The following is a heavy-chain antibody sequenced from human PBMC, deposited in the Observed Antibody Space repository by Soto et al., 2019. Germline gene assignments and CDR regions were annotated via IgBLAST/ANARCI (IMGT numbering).Heavy chain of an antibody. CDR1: GCSISRSTYY. J-gene: IGHJ5*02. V-gene: IGHV4-39*02. Sequence: KSSETLSLTCTVSGCSISRSTYYWGWSRQPPGKGLEWIGSIYYSGSTYYRPSLKSRVTISVDTSKNQFSLKLSSVTAADTAVYYCAKDASSSWYDGPFDPWGQGTLVTVSS. CDR3: AKDASSSWYDGPFDP. CDR2: IYYSGST. D-gene: IGHD6-13*01.